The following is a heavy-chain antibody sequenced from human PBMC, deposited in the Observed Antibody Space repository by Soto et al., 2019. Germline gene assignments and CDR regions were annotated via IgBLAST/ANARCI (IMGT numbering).Heavy chain of an antibody. CDR3: ARGRRHYYDSSGYYSADYYYYGMDV. D-gene: IGHD3-22*01. V-gene: IGHV1-2*04. Sequence: DSVKISCKASGYTFTGYYIHWVRQAPGQGLEWMGWINPNSGGTNYAQRFQGWVTMTRDTSISTAYMELSRLRSDDTAVYYCARGRRHYYDSSGYYSADYYYYGMDVWGQGTTVTVSS. J-gene: IGHJ6*02. CDR2: INPNSGGT. CDR1: GYTFTGYY.